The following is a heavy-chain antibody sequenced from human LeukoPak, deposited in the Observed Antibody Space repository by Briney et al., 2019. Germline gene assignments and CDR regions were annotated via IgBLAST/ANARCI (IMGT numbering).Heavy chain of an antibody. CDR3: ASLGAAYYYYSYMDV. Sequence: KPGGSLRLSCAASGFTFSSYSMNWVRQAPGKGLEWVSSISSSSSYIYYADSVKGRFTISRDNAKNYLYLQMNSLRAEDTAVYYCASLGAAYYYYSYMDVWGKGTTVTVSS. V-gene: IGHV3-21*01. D-gene: IGHD1-26*01. CDR2: ISSSSSYI. J-gene: IGHJ6*03. CDR1: GFTFSSYS.